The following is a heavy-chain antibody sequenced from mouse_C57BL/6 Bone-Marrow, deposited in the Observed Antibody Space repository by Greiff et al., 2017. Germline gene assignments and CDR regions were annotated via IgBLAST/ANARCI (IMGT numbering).Heavy chain of an antibody. V-gene: IGHV1-59*01. D-gene: IGHD1-1*01. Sequence: QVQLQQPGAELVRPGTSVKLSCKASGYTFTSYWMHWVKQRPGQGLEWIGVIDPSDSYTNYNQKFKGKATLTVDPSSSTAYIQLSSLTSEDSAVYYCARSFDYGSSLYAMDYWGQGTSVTVSS. CDR2: IDPSDSYT. CDR3: ARSFDYGSSLYAMDY. CDR1: GYTFTSYW. J-gene: IGHJ4*01.